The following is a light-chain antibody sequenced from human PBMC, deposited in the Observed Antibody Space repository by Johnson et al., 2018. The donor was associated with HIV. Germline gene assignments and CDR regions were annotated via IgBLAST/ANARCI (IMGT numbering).Light chain of an antibody. Sequence: QSVLTQPPSVSAAPGQKVTISCSGSSSNIGNNYVSWYQQLPGTAPKLLMYDNNKRPSGIPDRFSGSKSGTSATLGITGLKTGDEADYYCGTWDSSLIAAGVFGTGTKVTVL. J-gene: IGLJ1*01. V-gene: IGLV1-51*01. CDR1: SSNIGNNY. CDR3: GTWDSSLIAAGV. CDR2: DNN.